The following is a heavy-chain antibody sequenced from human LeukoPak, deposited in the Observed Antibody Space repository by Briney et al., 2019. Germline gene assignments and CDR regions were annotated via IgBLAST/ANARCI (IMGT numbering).Heavy chain of an antibody. D-gene: IGHD1-1*01. Sequence: GGSVRVSCKASGYTFTSYDINWVRHAPGQGLEWMGWMNPNSGNPGYAQQFQGRVTMTKNTSISTAYMELSSLRSEDTAVYYCASEVQLERRGFDYWGQGTLVTVSS. CDR3: ASEVQLERRGFDY. J-gene: IGHJ4*02. CDR1: GYTFTSYD. CDR2: MNPNSGNP. V-gene: IGHV1-8*01.